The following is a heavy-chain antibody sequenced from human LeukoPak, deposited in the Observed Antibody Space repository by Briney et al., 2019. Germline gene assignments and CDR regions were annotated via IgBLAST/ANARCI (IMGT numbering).Heavy chain of an antibody. CDR3: GRDGAAPGLSFDL. CDR2: IKQDGSEK. J-gene: IGHJ4*01. V-gene: IGHV3-7*01. D-gene: IGHD6-13*01. CDR1: GFTFSDYW. Sequence: GGSLRLSCGVSGFTFSDYWMNWVRQAPGKGLEWVASIKQDGSEKSYVDSVKGRFTISRDNAKNSLYLQMSSLRAEDTAVYYCGRDGAAPGLSFDLWGQGTLVPASS.